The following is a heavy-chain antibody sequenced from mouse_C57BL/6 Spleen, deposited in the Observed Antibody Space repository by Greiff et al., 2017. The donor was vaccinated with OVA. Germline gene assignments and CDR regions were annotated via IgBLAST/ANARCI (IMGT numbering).Heavy chain of an antibody. CDR2: INPNNGGT. CDR3: ASGAYYGSSYEVYWYFDV. J-gene: IGHJ1*03. CDR1: GYTFTDYN. V-gene: IGHV1-18*01. Sequence: VQLQQSGPELVKPGASVKIPCKASGYTFTDYNMDWVKQSHGKSLEWIGDINPNNGGTIYNQKFKGKATLTVDKSSSTAYMELRSLTSEDTAVYYCASGAYYGSSYEVYWYFDVGGTGTTVTVSS. D-gene: IGHD1-1*01.